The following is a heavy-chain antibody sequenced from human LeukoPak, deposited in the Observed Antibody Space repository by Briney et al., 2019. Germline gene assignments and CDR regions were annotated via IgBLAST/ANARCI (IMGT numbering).Heavy chain of an antibody. D-gene: IGHD3-22*01. CDR3: ARGLYYYDSSDYPRFDY. J-gene: IGHJ4*02. CDR1: GYTFTSYG. CDR2: ISAYNGNT. Sequence: ASVKVSCKASGYTFTSYGISWVRQAPGQGLEWMGWISAYNGNTNYAQKLQGRVTMTTDTSTSTAYMELRSLRSDDTAVYYCARGLYYYDSSDYPRFDYWGQGTLVTVSS. V-gene: IGHV1-18*01.